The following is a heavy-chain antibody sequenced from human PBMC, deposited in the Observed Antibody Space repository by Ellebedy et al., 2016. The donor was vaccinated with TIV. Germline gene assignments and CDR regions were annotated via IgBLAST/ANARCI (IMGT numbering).Heavy chain of an antibody. D-gene: IGHD4-23*01. CDR1: GFTFSSYG. J-gene: IGHJ6*02. CDR2: ISYDGSNK. V-gene: IGHV3-30*18. Sequence: GESLKISXAASGFTFSSYGMHWVRQAPGKGLEWVAVISYDGSNKYYADSVKGRFTISRDNSKNTLYLQMNSLRAEDTAVYYCAKENAGGPGYYYGMDVWGQGTTVTVSS. CDR3: AKENAGGPGYYYGMDV.